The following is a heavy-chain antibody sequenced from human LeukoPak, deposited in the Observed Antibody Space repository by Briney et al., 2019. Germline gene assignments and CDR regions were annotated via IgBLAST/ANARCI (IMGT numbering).Heavy chain of an antibody. V-gene: IGHV4-31*03. CDR1: GGSISSGGYY. CDR2: IYYSGGT. J-gene: IGHJ4*02. Sequence: SETLSLTCTVSGGSISSGGYYWSWIRQHPGKGLEWIGYIYYSGGTYYNPSLKSRVTISVDTSKNQFSLKLSSVTAADTAVYYCARDQGAATVDWGQGTLVTVSS. CDR3: ARDQGAATVD. D-gene: IGHD2-15*01.